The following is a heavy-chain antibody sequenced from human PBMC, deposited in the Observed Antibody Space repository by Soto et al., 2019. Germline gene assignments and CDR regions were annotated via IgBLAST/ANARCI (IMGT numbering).Heavy chain of an antibody. CDR1: GGSISSYY. J-gene: IGHJ4*02. D-gene: IGHD3-22*01. Sequence: SETLSLTCTVSGGSISSYYWSWIRQPPGKGLEWIGYIYYSGSTNYNPSLKSRVTISVDTSKNQFSLKLSSVTAADTAVYYCASTDYYDSSGPTFDYWGQGTLVTVSS. CDR2: IYYSGST. CDR3: ASTDYYDSSGPTFDY. V-gene: IGHV4-59*01.